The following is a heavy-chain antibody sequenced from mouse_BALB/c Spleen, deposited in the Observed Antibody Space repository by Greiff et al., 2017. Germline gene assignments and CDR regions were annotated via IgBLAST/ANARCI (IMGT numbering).Heavy chain of an antibody. CDR1: GFTFTDYY. D-gene: IGHD2-14*01. CDR2: IRNKANGYTT. V-gene: IGHV7-3*02. CDR3: ARDEPYYRDAY. J-gene: IGHJ3*01. Sequence: EVKLMESGGGLVQPGGSLRLSCATSGFTFTDYYMSWVRQPPGKALEWLGFIRNKANGYTTEYSASVKGRFTISRDNSQSILYLQMNTLRAEDSATYYCARDEPYYRDAYWGQGTLVTVSA.